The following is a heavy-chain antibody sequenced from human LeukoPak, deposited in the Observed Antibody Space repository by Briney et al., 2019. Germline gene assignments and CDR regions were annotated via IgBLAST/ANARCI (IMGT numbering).Heavy chain of an antibody. J-gene: IGHJ4*02. V-gene: IGHV3-23*01. D-gene: IGHD3-10*01. CDR1: GFTFSNFA. CDR3: ARALWFGETFPAY. CDR2: ISGGGAYT. Sequence: GGSLRLSCAASGFTFSNFAMSWVRQAPGKGLEWVSTISGGGAYTYYADSVKGRFTISRDNSKNTLDLQMKSLRVEDTAVYYCARALWFGETFPAYWGQGTLVTVSS.